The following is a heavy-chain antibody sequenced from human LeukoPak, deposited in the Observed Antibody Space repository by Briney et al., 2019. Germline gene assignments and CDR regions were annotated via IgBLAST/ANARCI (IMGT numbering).Heavy chain of an antibody. CDR1: GFTFSNYA. J-gene: IGHJ4*02. D-gene: IGHD6-25*01. Sequence: PGGSLRLFCAASGFTFSNYAMNWVRQAPGKGLEWVSGITDSGGSTYYADSVKGRFTISRDNSENTLYLQMNTLRAEDTAIYFCAKSITARWVIDYWGQGTLVTVSS. CDR2: ITDSGGST. CDR3: AKSITARWVIDY. V-gene: IGHV3-23*01.